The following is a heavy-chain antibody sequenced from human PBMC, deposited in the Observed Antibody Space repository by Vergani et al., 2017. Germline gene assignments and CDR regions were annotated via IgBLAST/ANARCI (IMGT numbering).Heavy chain of an antibody. D-gene: IGHD1-26*01. Sequence: QVQLVQSGAEVKKPGASVKVSCKVSGYTLTELSMHWVRQAPGKGLEWMGGFDPEDGETIYAQKFQGRVTITADESTSTAYMELSSLRSEDTAVYYCARDSTFSGSYRFYYFDYWGQGTLVTVSS. V-gene: IGHV1-24*01. J-gene: IGHJ4*02. CDR1: GYTLTELS. CDR2: FDPEDGET. CDR3: ARDSTFSGSYRFYYFDY.